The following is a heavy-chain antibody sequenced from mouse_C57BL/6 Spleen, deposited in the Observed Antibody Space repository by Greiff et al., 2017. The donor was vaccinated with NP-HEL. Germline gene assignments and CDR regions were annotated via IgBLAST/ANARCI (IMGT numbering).Heavy chain of an antibody. CDR2: IDPETGGT. V-gene: IGHV1-15*01. D-gene: IGHD1-1*01. J-gene: IGHJ4*01. CDR1: GYTFTDYE. Sequence: VQLQQSGAELVRPGASVTLSCKASGYTFTDYEMHWVKQTPVHGLEWIGAIDPETGGTAYNQKFKGKAILTADKSSSTAYRELRSLTSEDSAVYYCTRNYGSSYAMDYWGQGTSVTVSS. CDR3: TRNYGSSYAMDY.